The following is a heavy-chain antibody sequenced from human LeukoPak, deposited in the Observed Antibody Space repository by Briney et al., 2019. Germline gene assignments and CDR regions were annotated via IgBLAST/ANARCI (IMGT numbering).Heavy chain of an antibody. CDR3: ARDRLSSGWLTDS. CDR1: GFTLSTYS. D-gene: IGHD6-19*01. CDR2: LSSSAAYI. Sequence: GGSLRLSCAASGFTLSTYSMNWVRQAPGKGLEWVSSLSSSAAYIYYADSVKGRFTISRDIAKNSLYLVMNGLRAEDTAVYYCARDRLSSGWLTDSWGQGTLVTVSS. J-gene: IGHJ4*02. V-gene: IGHV3-21*01.